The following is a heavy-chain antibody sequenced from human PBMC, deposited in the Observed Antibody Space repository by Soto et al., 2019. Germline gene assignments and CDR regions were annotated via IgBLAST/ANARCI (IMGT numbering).Heavy chain of an antibody. D-gene: IGHD6-19*01. J-gene: IGHJ5*02. CDR1: GYTFTSYD. CDR2: MNPSTGNT. CDR3: ARGRILVSGEFDH. V-gene: IGHV1-8*02. Sequence: QVQLVQSGAEVKKPGASVKVSCKASGYTFTSYDIIWVRQATGQGLEWMGWMNPSTGNTNSAEKFQGRLTMTRNTSIRTVYMELCSVSVEDTSVYYCARGRILVSGEFDHWGQGTLVTVSS.